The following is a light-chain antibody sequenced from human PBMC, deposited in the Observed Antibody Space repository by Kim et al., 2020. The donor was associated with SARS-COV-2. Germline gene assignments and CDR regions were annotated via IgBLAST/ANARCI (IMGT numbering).Light chain of an antibody. Sequence: LAPGERATPSCRASQSITNNYLAWDQQKPGQTPRLLIFGASSRATGIPDRFSGSGSGTDFTLTISRLEPEDFAVYYCHQYGGSARFGGGTKVDIK. CDR2: GAS. CDR1: QSITNNY. V-gene: IGKV3-20*01. J-gene: IGKJ4*01. CDR3: HQYGGSAR.